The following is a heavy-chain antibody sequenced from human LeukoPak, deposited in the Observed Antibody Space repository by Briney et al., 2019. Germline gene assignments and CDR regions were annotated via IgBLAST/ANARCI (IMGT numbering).Heavy chain of an antibody. J-gene: IGHJ4*02. D-gene: IGHD3-22*01. V-gene: IGHV3-53*01. CDR1: GFTVSGTH. CDR3: ARDRLGDYDHSGYYDK. Sequence: GGSPRLSCAATGFTVSGTHMSWVRQAPGKGLEWVSAIYTGGTTYYADSVMDRFTVSRDNSKNTLYLQLNNLRAEDTAVYYCARDRLGDYDHSGYYDKWGQGTLVTVSS. CDR2: IYTGGTT.